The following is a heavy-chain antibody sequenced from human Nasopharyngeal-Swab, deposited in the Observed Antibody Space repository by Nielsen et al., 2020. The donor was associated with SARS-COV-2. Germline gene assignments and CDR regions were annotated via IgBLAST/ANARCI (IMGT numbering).Heavy chain of an antibody. D-gene: IGHD3-10*01. CDR3: ARRKREEVRGVRYYFDY. CDR2: IFYSGST. Sequence: WIRQPPGKGLEWIGSIFYSGSTYYNPSLKSRITISVDTSNYQFSLKLSSVTAADTSVYYCARRKREEVRGVRYYFDYWGQGTLVTVSS. J-gene: IGHJ4*02. V-gene: IGHV4-39*01.